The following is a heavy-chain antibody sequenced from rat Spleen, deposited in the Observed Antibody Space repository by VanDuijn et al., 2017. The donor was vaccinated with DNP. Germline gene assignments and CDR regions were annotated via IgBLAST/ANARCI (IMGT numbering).Heavy chain of an antibody. Sequence: EVQLMESGGGLVQPGRSLKLSCVSSGFTFSDYNMAWVRQAPKKGLEWVATIIYDGSRTYYRDSVKGRFTIFRDNAEGSLFLQLNSLKSEDTATYYCARGDYGSFDWFPYWGRGTLVTVSS. J-gene: IGHJ3*01. CDR3: ARGDYGSFDWFPY. V-gene: IGHV5S10*01. CDR1: GFTFSDYN. D-gene: IGHD1-3*01. CDR2: IIYDGSRT.